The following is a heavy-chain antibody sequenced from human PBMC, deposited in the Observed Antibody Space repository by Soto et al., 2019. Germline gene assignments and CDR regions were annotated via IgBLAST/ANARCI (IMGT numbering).Heavy chain of an antibody. V-gene: IGHV4-4*07. CDR2: IHTSGNT. D-gene: IGHD6-19*01. CDR3: ARLGVAGKDH. CDR1: GDSISSYY. Sequence: SETLSLTCSVSGDSISSYYWSWIRQPAGKGLEWIGRIHTSGNTSYNPSLKSRVTMPVDMSENQFSLKLTSVTAADTAVYYCARLGVAGKDHWGQGTLVTVSS. J-gene: IGHJ4*02.